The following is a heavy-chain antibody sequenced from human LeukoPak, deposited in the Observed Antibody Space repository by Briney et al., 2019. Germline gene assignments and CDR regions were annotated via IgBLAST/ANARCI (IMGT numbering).Heavy chain of an antibody. CDR1: GFIFSDFY. CDR2: ISSSGSSI. D-gene: IGHD3-22*01. J-gene: IGHJ3*02. Sequence: GGSLRLSCAGSGFIFSDFYMNWVRQAPGKGLEWVSYISSSGSSIYYADSVKGRFTISRDNAKKSLYLQMHSLRAEDTAVYYCARDSHKFDSSGYYPDAFDIWGQGTMVTVSS. CDR3: ARDSHKFDSSGYYPDAFDI. V-gene: IGHV3-11*04.